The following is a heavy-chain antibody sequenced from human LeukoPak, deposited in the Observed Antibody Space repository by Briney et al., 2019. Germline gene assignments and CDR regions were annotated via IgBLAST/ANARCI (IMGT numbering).Heavy chain of an antibody. D-gene: IGHD2-2*01. Sequence: PGGSLRLSCAASGFTFSNYNMNWVRQTPGKGLEWVGRIKSKTDGGTTDYAAPVKGRFTISRDDSKNTLYLQMNSLKTEDTAVYYCTTDWVVVRGNWFDPWGQGTLVTVSS. CDR3: TTDWVVVRGNWFDP. V-gene: IGHV3-15*01. CDR1: GFTFSNYN. J-gene: IGHJ5*02. CDR2: IKSKTDGGTT.